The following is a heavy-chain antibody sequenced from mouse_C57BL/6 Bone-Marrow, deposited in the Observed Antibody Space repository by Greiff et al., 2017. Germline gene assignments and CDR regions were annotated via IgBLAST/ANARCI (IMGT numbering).Heavy chain of an antibody. Sequence: QVQLQQPGAELVKPGASVKLSCKASGYTFTSYWMHWVKQRPGQGLEWIGMIHPNSGSTNYNEKFKSKATLTVDKSSSTAYMQLSSLTSEDSAVXYFARSTTVIGRCAYWGQGTLVTVSA. J-gene: IGHJ3*01. V-gene: IGHV1-64*01. CDR3: ARSTTVIGRCAY. D-gene: IGHD1-1*01. CDR1: GYTFTSYW. CDR2: IHPNSGST.